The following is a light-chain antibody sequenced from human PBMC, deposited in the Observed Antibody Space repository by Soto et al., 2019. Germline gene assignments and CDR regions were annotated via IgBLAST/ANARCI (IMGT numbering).Light chain of an antibody. J-gene: IGKJ2*01. CDR2: AAS. V-gene: IGKV1-39*01. Sequence: DIQMTQSPSSLSASVGDRVTITCRTSQTISSYLNWYQQKPGRAPKFLIYAASSLQNGVPSMFSGSGSGTDFTLTISSLQPEDFATYYCQQSYEIPYTFGQGTKLEIK. CDR3: QQSYEIPYT. CDR1: QTISSY.